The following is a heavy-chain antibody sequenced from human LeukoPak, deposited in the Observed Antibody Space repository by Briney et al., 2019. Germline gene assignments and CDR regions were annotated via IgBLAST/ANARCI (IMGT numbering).Heavy chain of an antibody. Sequence: SETLSLTCTVSGGSISSGGYYWSWIRQHPGKGLEWIGYIYYSGSTYYNPSLKSRVTISVDTSKNQFSLKLSSVTAADTAVYYCARGVVVSAAIGSYYFDYWGQGTLVTVSS. D-gene: IGHD2-2*02. CDR1: GGSISSGGYY. J-gene: IGHJ4*02. CDR2: IYYSGST. CDR3: ARGVVVSAAIGSYYFDY. V-gene: IGHV4-31*03.